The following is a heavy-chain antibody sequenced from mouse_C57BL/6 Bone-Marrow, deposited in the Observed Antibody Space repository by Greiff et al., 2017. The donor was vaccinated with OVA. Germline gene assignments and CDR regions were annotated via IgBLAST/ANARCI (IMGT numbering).Heavy chain of an antibody. Sequence: VQLQQSGAELVRPGASVELSCTASGFNIKDDYMHWVKQRPEQGLEWIGWIDPENGDTEYASKFQGKATITADTSSNTAYLQLSSLTSEDTAVYYCTPIYYYGSSFLDYWGQGTSVTVSS. J-gene: IGHJ4*01. CDR3: TPIYYYGSSFLDY. D-gene: IGHD1-1*01. CDR1: GFNIKDDY. V-gene: IGHV14-4*01. CDR2: IDPENGDT.